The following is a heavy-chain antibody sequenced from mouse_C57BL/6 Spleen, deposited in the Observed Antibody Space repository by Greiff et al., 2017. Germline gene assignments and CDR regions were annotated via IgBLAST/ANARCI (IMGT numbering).Heavy chain of an antibody. CDR2: IYPRSGNT. J-gene: IGHJ1*03. Sequence: VQLQQSGAELARPGASVKLSCKASGYTFTSYGISWVKQRTGQGLEWIGEIYPRSGNTYYNEKFKGKATLTADKSSSTAYMELRSLTSKDSAVYFCARTGLRRGYFDVWGTGTTVTVSS. V-gene: IGHV1-81*01. D-gene: IGHD1-2*01. CDR3: ARTGLRRGYFDV. CDR1: GYTFTSYG.